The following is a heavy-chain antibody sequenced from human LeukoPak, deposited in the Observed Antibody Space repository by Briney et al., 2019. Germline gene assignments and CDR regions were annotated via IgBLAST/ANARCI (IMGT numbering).Heavy chain of an antibody. Sequence: FXFXDXXXXWXRQXXXKXXXXXXXIRSKGYGGTTEYAASVKGRFTIARDESKMNAYLKINSLKTEDTAVYYCTRVREWEHSPFGYWGQGTLVTVSS. D-gene: IGHD1-26*01. J-gene: IGHJ4*02. CDR3: TRVREWEHSPFGY. CDR2: IRSKGYGGTT. CDR1: FXFXDXX. V-gene: IGHV3-49*04.